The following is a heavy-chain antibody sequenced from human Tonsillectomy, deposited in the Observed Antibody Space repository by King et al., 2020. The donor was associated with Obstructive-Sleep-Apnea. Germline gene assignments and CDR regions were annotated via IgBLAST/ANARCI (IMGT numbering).Heavy chain of an antibody. J-gene: IGHJ4*02. CDR2: IKWVSGRK. V-gene: IGHV3-9*01. CDR3: AKSTYAWSPPFDH. D-gene: IGHD2-2*01. Sequence: VQLVESGGVLVQPGRSLRLTCVASGFKFGGYAMHWGRQGPGKGLEWVSRIKWVSGRKHFAGSVKGRFTISRDYDKSNLYLEMNSLRTEDTAFYYCAKSTYAWSPPFDHWGQGVLVTVSS. CDR1: GFKFGGYA.